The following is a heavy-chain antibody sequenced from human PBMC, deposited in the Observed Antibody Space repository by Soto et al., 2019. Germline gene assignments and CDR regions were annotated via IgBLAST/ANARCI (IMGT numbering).Heavy chain of an antibody. D-gene: IGHD6-6*01. V-gene: IGHV4-31*03. CDR1: GGSISSAGYY. Sequence: QVQLQESGPGLVKPSQTLSLTCTVSGGSISSAGYYWSWIRQHPEKGLEWIGYIYYTGSTYYNPSLQSRVTISVDTSKNQFSLRLSSVTAADTAVYYCARVGAENTPARSSFDYWGQGTLVTVSS. J-gene: IGHJ4*02. CDR3: ARVGAENTPARSSFDY. CDR2: IYYTGST.